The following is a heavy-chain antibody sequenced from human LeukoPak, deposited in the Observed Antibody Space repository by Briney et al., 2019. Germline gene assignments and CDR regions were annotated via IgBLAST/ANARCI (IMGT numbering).Heavy chain of an antibody. V-gene: IGHV3-23*01. CDR1: GYSFSSYA. CDR2: ISNDGSYI. J-gene: IGHJ4*02. CDR3: ATAMGSSASTAYFAY. Sequence: GGSLRLSCGGSGYSFSSYAINWVRQTPGKGLEWLSAISNDGSYIFYTDSVKGRFTTSRDNSRNTVYLQMNDLRVEDTAVYYCATAMGSSASTAYFAYWGQGTLVTVSS. D-gene: IGHD6-6*01.